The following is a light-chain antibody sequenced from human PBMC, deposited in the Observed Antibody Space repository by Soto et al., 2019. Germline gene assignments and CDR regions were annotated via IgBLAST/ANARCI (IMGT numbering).Light chain of an antibody. Sequence: QSALTQPASVSGSPGQSITISCTGTSSDVGGYNFVSWYQQHPGKAPKLMIYDVSSRPSGVSNRFSGSKSGNTASLTISGLQAEDEGDYSCSSYASSSTVVFGAGTKLTVL. CDR2: DVS. J-gene: IGLJ3*02. CDR3: SSYASSSTVV. CDR1: SSDVGGYNF. V-gene: IGLV2-14*03.